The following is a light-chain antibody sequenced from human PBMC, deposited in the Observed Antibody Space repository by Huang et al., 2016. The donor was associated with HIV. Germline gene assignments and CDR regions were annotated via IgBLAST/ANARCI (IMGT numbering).Light chain of an antibody. V-gene: IGKV3-11*01. J-gene: IGKJ5*01. CDR2: DAS. CDR3: QQRSNWPIT. Sequence: EIVLTQSPATLSLSPGERATLSGRASQSVSSYLAWYQQKPGQAPRHLIYDASNRATGIPARFSGSGSGTDFTLTTSSLEPEDFAVYYCQQRSNWPITFGQGTRLEIK. CDR1: QSVSSY.